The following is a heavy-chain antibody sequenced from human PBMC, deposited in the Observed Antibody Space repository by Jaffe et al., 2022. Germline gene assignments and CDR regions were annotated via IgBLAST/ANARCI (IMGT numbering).Heavy chain of an antibody. J-gene: IGHJ5*02. V-gene: IGHV4-34*01. CDR2: INHSGST. CDR3: ARIPTSVRFSGFDP. CDR1: GGSFSGYY. Sequence: QVQLQQWGAGLLKPSETLSLTCAVYGGSFSGYYWSWIRQPPGKGLEWIGEINHSGSTNYNPSLKSRVTISVDTSKNQFSLKLSSVTAADTAVYYCARIPTSVRFSGFDPWGQGTLVTVSS. D-gene: IGHD3-3*01.